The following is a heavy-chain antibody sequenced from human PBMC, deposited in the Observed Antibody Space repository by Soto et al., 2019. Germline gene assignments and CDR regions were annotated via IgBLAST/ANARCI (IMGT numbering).Heavy chain of an antibody. CDR1: GFIFSPYG. V-gene: IGHV3-30*18. CDR3: AKTWSGSHGAFDM. CDR2: ISYDGSNL. J-gene: IGHJ3*02. D-gene: IGHD2-8*02. Sequence: QVQIVESWGGVVQPGRSLRLSCAASGFIFSPYGMHWFRQAPGKGLEWVAVISYDGSNLYYEDTVRGRFTISRDNCKNTLYLQMNSLRVEATAVYYCAKTWSGSHGAFDMWGQGTMVNVSA.